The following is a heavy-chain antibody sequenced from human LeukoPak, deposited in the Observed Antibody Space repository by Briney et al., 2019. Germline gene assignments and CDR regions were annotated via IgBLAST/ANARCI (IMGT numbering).Heavy chain of an antibody. J-gene: IGHJ4*02. CDR3: ATGWRSGYDLGY. CDR2: FDPEDGET. D-gene: IGHD5-12*01. Sequence: ASVKVSCKVSGYTLTELSLHWVRQAPGKGLEWVGGFDPEDGETIYAQKFQGRVTMTEDTSTDTAYVELSSLRSEDTAVYYCATGWRSGYDLGYWGQGTLVTVSS. CDR1: GYTLTELS. V-gene: IGHV1-24*01.